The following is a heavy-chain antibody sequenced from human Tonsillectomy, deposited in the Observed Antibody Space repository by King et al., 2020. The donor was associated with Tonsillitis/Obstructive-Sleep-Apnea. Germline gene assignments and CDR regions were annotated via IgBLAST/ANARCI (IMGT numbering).Heavy chain of an antibody. V-gene: IGHV3-21*06. Sequence: QLVQSGGGLVKPGGSLRLSCAASGFTFSSYSMNWVRQAPGKGLEWVSSINSSRGYIYYADSLKGRFTVSRDNAKNSLYVHMNSLRAEDTAVYYCARGHSGGYHRTDGFDIWGQGTMVTVSS. CDR2: INSSRGYI. D-gene: IGHD1-26*01. CDR3: ARGHSGGYHRTDGFDI. CDR1: GFTFSSYS. J-gene: IGHJ3*02.